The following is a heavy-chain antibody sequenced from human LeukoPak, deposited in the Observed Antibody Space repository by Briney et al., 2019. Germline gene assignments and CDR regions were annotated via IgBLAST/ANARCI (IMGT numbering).Heavy chain of an antibody. J-gene: IGHJ5*02. V-gene: IGHV3-48*01. Sequence: GGSLRLSCAASGFTYSSYSMNWVRQAPGKGVEWVSYISSSSSTIYYADSVKGRFTISRDNSKNTLYLQMNSLRAEDTAVYYCAKSSPPPLRSWGQGTLVTVSS. CDR2: ISSSSSTI. CDR3: AKSSPPPLRS. CDR1: GFTYSSYS.